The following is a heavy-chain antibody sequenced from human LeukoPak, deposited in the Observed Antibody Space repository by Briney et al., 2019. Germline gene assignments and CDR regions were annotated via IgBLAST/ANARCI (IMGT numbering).Heavy chain of an antibody. D-gene: IGHD1-26*01. CDR2: IYYSGST. J-gene: IGHJ3*02. CDR3: ARPRGSYYLVGGDAFDI. Sequence: SETLSLTCTVSGGSISSSSYYWGWIRQPPGTGLEWIGSIYYSGSTYYNPSLKSRVTISVDTSKNQFSLKLSSVTAADTAVYYCARPRGSYYLVGGDAFDIWGQGTMVTVSS. V-gene: IGHV4-39*01. CDR1: GGSISSSSYY.